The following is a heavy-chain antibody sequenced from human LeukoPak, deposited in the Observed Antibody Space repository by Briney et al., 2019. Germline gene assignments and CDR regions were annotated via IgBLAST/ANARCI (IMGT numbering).Heavy chain of an antibody. J-gene: IGHJ6*02. D-gene: IGHD3-22*01. Sequence: PSETLSLTCTVSGSSISSYYWSWIRQPPGKGLEWIGYIYYSGSTNYNPSLKSRVTISVDTSKNQFSLKLSSVTAADTAVYYCARLPYYYDSSGYYWYYYYGMDVWGQGTTVTVSS. V-gene: IGHV4-59*01. CDR3: ARLPYYYDSSGYYWYYYYGMDV. CDR2: IYYSGST. CDR1: GSSISSYY.